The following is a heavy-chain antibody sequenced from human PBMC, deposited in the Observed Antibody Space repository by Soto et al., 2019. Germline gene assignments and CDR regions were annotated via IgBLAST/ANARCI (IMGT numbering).Heavy chain of an antibody. CDR3: AKDPYDSSGYYYFFDY. V-gene: IGHV3-23*01. J-gene: IGHJ4*02. CDR2: ISGSGGST. Sequence: GGSLRLSCAASGFTFSSYAMSWVRQAPGKGLGWVSAISGSGGSTYYADSVKGRFTISRDNSKNTLYLQMNSLRAEDTAVYYCAKDPYDSSGYYYFFDYWGQGTLVTVSS. D-gene: IGHD3-22*01. CDR1: GFTFSSYA.